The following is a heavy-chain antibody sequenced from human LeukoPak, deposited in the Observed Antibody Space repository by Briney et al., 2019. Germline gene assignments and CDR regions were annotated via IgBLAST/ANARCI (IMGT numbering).Heavy chain of an antibody. CDR2: IYTSGST. D-gene: IGHD4-17*01. Sequence: ALSLTCTVSGGSISSGSYYWSWIRQPAGEGLEWIGRIYTSGSTNYNPSLKSRVTISLDTSKNQFSLKLSSVTAADTAVYYCARRYGDYYGFDIWGQGTMVTVSS. J-gene: IGHJ3*02. CDR3: ARRYGDYYGFDI. V-gene: IGHV4-61*02. CDR1: GGSISSGSYY.